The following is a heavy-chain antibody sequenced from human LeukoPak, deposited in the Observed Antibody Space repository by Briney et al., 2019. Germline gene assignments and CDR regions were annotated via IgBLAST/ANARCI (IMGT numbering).Heavy chain of an antibody. D-gene: IGHD5-18*01. CDR3: AHSWIQLYAFDI. J-gene: IGHJ3*02. CDR1: GYTFTSYD. CDR2: MNPNSGNT. Sequence: ASVKVSCKASGYTFTSYDINWVRQATGQGLEWMGWMNPNSGNTGYAQKFQGRVTITRNTSISTAYMELSSLRAEDTAVYYCAHSWIQLYAFDIWGQGTMVTVSS. V-gene: IGHV1-8*03.